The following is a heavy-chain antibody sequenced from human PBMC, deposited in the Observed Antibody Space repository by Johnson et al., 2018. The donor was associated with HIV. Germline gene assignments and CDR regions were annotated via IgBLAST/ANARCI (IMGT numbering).Heavy chain of an antibody. J-gene: IGHJ3*02. CDR1: GFTFSSHA. CDR3: AREGGGTVVQGDEGAFDI. V-gene: IGHV3-30*04. D-gene: IGHD3-10*01. Sequence: QVQLVESGGGVVPPGRSLRLSCAASGFTFSSHAMHWVRQAPGKGLEWVAVISYDGSNKYYTESVKGRFTVSRDNSKNTLYLQMNSLRAEETAVYYCAREGGGTVVQGDEGAFDIWGQGTMVTVSS. CDR2: ISYDGSNK.